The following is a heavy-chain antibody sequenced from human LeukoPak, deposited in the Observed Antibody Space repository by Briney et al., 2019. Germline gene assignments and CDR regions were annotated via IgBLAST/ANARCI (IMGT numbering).Heavy chain of an antibody. D-gene: IGHD3-10*01. CDR3: TRTPYGSGSYYGGGGFDY. V-gene: IGHV3-49*04. Sequence: GGSLRLSCTASGFTFGDYAMSWVRQAPGKGLEWVGFIRGKAYGGTTEYAVSVKGRFTISRDDSKSIAYLQMNSLKTEDTAVYYCTRTPYGSGSYYGGGGFDYWGRGTLVTVSS. J-gene: IGHJ4*02. CDR2: IRGKAYGGTT. CDR1: GFTFGDYA.